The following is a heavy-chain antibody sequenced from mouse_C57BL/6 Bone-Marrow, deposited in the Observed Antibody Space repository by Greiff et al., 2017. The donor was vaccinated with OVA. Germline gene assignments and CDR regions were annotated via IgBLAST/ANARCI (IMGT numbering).Heavy chain of an antibody. V-gene: IGHV6-3*01. CDR1: GFTFSNYW. CDR2: IRLKSDNYAT. CDR3: TAGDGYPSWFAY. Sequence: EVHLVESGGGLVQPGGSMKLSCVASGFTFSNYWMNWVRQSPEKGLEWVAQIRLKSDNYATHYAESVKGRFTISRDDSKSSVYLQMNNLRAEDTGIYYCTAGDGYPSWFAYWGQGTLVTVSA. D-gene: IGHD2-3*01. J-gene: IGHJ3*01.